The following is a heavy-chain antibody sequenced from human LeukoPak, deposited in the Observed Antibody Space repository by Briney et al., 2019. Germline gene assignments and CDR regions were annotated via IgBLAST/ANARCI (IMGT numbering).Heavy chain of an antibody. V-gene: IGHV1-2*02. CDR1: GYTFTNYY. D-gene: IGHD2-2*01. J-gene: IGHJ3*01. CDR2: INTKSGAT. Sequence: GASVKVSCKTSGYTFTNYYVHWVRQAPGQGLEWMGWINTKSGATNYAQKLQGRVSMTRDTSISTAYMELNSLRSDDTALYYCTKPQPGAFEVWGQGTMVTVSS. CDR3: TKPQPGAFEV.